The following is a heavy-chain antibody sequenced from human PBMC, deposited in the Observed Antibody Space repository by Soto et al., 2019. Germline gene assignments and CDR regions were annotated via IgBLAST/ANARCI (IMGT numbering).Heavy chain of an antibody. CDR2: IYHSGTT. CDR1: GGPISNSNW. J-gene: IGHJ4*02. D-gene: IGHD3-16*01. CDR3: AYLRGFTGYPGD. Sequence: SETLSLTCAVSGGPISNSNWWSWVRQPPGKGLEWIGEIYHSGTTNYNPSLKSRLTISVDKSKNEFYLKMRSVTAADTAVYYCAYLRGFTGYPGDWGQGTLVTVSS. V-gene: IGHV4-4*02.